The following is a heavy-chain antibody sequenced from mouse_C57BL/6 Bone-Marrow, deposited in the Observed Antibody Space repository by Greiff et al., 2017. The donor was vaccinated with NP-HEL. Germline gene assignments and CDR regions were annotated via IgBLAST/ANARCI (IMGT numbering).Heavy chain of an antibody. V-gene: IGHV14-4*01. J-gene: IGHJ2*01. CDR1: GFNIKDDY. CDR3: TIVTTVVDY. CDR2: IDPENGDT. Sequence: VQLQQSGAELVRPGASVKLSCTASGFNIKDDYMHWVKQRPEQGLEWIGWIDPENGDTEYASKFQGKANITADTSSNTAYLQLSSLTSEDTAVYYCTIVTTVVDYWGQGTTLTVSS. D-gene: IGHD1-1*01.